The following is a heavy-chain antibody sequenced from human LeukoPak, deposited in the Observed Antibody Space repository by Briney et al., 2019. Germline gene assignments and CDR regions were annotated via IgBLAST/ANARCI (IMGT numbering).Heavy chain of an antibody. CDR3: AKGPLWSLTYFDY. D-gene: IGHD3-10*01. J-gene: IGHJ4*02. V-gene: IGHV3-23*01. Sequence: PGASLRLSCAASGFTFSSYAMSWVRQAPGKGLEWVSAISGSGGSTDYADSVKGRFTISRENSKNTLYLQMNSLRAEHTAVYYCAKGPLWSLTYFDYWGQGTLVTVSS. CDR1: GFTFSSYA. CDR2: ISGSGGST.